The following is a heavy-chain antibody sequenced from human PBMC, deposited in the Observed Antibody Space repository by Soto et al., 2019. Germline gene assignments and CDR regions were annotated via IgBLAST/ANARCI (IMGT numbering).Heavy chain of an antibody. CDR3: AGGVYGSGSYYGADY. J-gene: IGHJ4*02. V-gene: IGHV4-31*03. D-gene: IGHD3-10*01. CDR2: IYYSGST. Sequence: QVQLQESGPGLVKPSQTLSLTCTVSGGSISSGGYYWSWIRQRPGKGLEWIGYIYYSGSTYYNPSLKSRVTISVDTSKNQFSLKLSSVTAEDTAVYYCAGGVYGSGSYYGADYWGQGTLVTVSS. CDR1: GGSISSGGYY.